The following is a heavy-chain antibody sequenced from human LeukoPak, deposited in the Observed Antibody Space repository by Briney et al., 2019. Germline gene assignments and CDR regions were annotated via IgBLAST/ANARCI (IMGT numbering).Heavy chain of an antibody. V-gene: IGHV4-61*01. CDR2: IYYSGST. D-gene: IGHD4-17*01. CDR3: ARDLDGDYTTPPVAFDI. Sequence: SETLSLTCTVSGGSISSSSYYWGWIRQPPGKGLEWIGYIYYSGSTNYNPSLKSRVTISVDTSKNQFSLKLSSVTAADTAVYYCARDLDGDYTTPPVAFDIWGQGTMVTVSS. J-gene: IGHJ3*02. CDR1: GGSISSSSYY.